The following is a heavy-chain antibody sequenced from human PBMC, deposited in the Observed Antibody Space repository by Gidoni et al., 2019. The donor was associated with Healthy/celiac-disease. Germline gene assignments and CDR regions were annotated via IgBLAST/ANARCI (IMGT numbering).Heavy chain of an antibody. CDR1: GGTFSRYA. CDR3: ARYGGPTAFYGDYGTTHFDY. Sequence: QVQLVQSGAEVKKPGSSVKVSFKASGGTFSRYAIIWVRQAPGQGLEWMGGLIPIFGTANDAQKLQGRVTITADESTSTAYMELSSLRSEDTAVYYCARYGGPTAFYGDYGTTHFDYWGQGTLVTVSS. V-gene: IGHV1-69*01. D-gene: IGHD4-17*01. J-gene: IGHJ4*02. CDR2: LIPIFGTA.